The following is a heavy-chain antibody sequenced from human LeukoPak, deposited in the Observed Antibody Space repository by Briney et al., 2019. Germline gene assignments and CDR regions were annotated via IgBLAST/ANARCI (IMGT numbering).Heavy chain of an antibody. V-gene: IGHV3-23*01. CDR3: AKDVGKWESLHFFDY. Sequence: GGSLRLSCAASGFILRPYWMHWVRQAPGKGLEWISGISGSGASTYYADSVKGRFTISRDDSRNTLYLQMNSLRGDDTVVYYCAKDVGKWESLHFFDYWGQGTLVTVSS. J-gene: IGHJ4*02. D-gene: IGHD1-26*01. CDR1: GFILRPYW. CDR2: ISGSGAST.